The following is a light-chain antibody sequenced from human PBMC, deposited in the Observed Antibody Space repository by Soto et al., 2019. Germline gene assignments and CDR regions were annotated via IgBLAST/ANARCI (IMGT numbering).Light chain of an antibody. CDR2: DAT. V-gene: IGLV2-23*01. CDR3: CSYGRSPTFVE. CDR1: SSDVGTYNL. J-gene: IGLJ2*01. Sequence: QSALTQPASVSGSLGQSITISCTGTSSDVGTYNLVSWYQQHPGTAPKLIIYDATKRPSGVSDRFSGSKSGNTASLTISGLQAEDEADYYCCSYGRSPTFVEFGGGTKLTVL.